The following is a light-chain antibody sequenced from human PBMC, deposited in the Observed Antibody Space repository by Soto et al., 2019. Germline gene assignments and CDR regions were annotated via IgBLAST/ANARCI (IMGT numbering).Light chain of an antibody. CDR2: AAS. Sequence: DIQMTQSPSSLSASVGDRVTITCRASQSISSYLNWYQQKPGKAPKLLIYAASSLQSGVPSRFSGSVSGTDFTLTISSLQPEDFATYYCQQSYSNPRTFGQGNKVDI. J-gene: IGKJ1*01. CDR1: QSISSY. CDR3: QQSYSNPRT. V-gene: IGKV1-39*01.